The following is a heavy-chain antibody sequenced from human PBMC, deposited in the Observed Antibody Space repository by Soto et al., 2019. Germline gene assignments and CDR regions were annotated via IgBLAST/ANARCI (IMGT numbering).Heavy chain of an antibody. CDR3: ARAFHSSSSTYYYYGMDV. Sequence: QVQLVQSGAEVKKPGSSVKVSCKASGGTFSSYAISWVRQAPGQGLEWMGGIIPISGTANYAQKFQGRVTITADKSTSTAYMELSSLRSEDTAVYYCARAFHSSSSTYYYYGMDVWGQGTTVTVSS. CDR2: IIPISGTA. J-gene: IGHJ6*02. CDR1: GGTFSSYA. V-gene: IGHV1-69*06. D-gene: IGHD6-6*01.